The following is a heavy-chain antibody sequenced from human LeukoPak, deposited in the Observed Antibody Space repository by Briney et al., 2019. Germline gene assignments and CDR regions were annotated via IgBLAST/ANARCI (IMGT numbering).Heavy chain of an antibody. D-gene: IGHD3-22*01. Sequence: SETLSLTCTVSGGSIGSHYWSWIRQPPGEGLEWIGYIYYSGTTCYNPSLKSRVTISVDTSKNQFSLKLSSVTAADTAVYYCARDYYDSRGEAFDIWGLGTMVTVSS. CDR1: GGSIGSHY. CDR2: IYYSGTT. CDR3: ARDYYDSRGEAFDI. J-gene: IGHJ3*02. V-gene: IGHV4-59*11.